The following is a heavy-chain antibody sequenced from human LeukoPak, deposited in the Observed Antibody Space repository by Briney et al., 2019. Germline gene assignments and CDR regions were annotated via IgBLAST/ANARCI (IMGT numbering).Heavy chain of an antibody. CDR2: IRYDGSNK. J-gene: IGHJ5*02. CDR1: GFTFSSYG. Sequence: PGGSLRLSCAASGFTFSSYGMHWVRQAPGKGLEWVAFIRYDGSNKYYADSVKGRFTISRDNSKNTLYLQMNSLRAEDTAVYYCAKERGYSSSWYGGRDPWGQGTLVTVSS. CDR3: AKERGYSSSWYGGRDP. V-gene: IGHV3-30*02. D-gene: IGHD6-13*01.